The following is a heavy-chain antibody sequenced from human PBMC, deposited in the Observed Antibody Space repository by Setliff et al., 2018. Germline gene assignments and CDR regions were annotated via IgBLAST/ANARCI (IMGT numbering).Heavy chain of an antibody. CDR3: ARNKADDKSGADTFDM. V-gene: IGHV4-39*01. CDR1: GGSFTGTTYY. J-gene: IGHJ3*02. CDR2: IINSGST. D-gene: IGHD3-22*01. Sequence: SETLSLTCTVSGGSFTGTTYYWGWIRQSPGKGLEWIGTIINSGSTYYNPSLKSRVTMSVDTSKSQLSLKLSSVTAADTAVYYCARNKADDKSGADTFDMWGQGTMVTVSS.